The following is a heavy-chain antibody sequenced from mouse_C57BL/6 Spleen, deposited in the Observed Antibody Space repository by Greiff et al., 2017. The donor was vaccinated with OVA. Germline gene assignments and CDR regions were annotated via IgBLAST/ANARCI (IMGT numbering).Heavy chain of an antibody. CDR2: IYPGDGDT. J-gene: IGHJ2*01. CDR3: ASRNYFGYFDY. V-gene: IGHV1-80*01. CDR1: GYAFSSYW. Sequence: VQLQQSGAELVKPGASVKISCKASGYAFSSYWMNWVKQRPGKGLEWIGQIYPGDGDTNYNGKFKGKATLTPDKSSSTAYMQLSSLTSEDSAVYFCASRNYFGYFDYWGQGTTLTVSS. D-gene: IGHD1-1*02.